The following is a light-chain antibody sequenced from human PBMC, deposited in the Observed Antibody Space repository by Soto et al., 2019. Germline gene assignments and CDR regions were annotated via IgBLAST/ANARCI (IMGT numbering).Light chain of an antibody. CDR3: QQSYSTPPNT. J-gene: IGKJ2*01. Sequence: DIQMTQSPSSLSASVGDSVTITCRASQSISSYLNWYQQKPGKDPKLLIYAASSLQSGVPSRFSGSGSGTDFTLTISSLQPEDFATYYCQQSYSTPPNTFGQGTKLEIK. CDR2: AAS. CDR1: QSISSY. V-gene: IGKV1-39*01.